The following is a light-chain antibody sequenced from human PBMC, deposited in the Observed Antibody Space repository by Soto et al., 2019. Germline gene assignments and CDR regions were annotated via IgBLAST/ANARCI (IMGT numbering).Light chain of an antibody. CDR3: QQVHSYPIT. Sequence: DIQMTQSPSTLSASVGDTVTVTCRASQGISSELGWYQQKPGKAPNLLIYPASTLQSGVPSRFSGSGSGTDFTLTISSLQPEDFATYYCQQVHSYPITFGQGTRLEIK. V-gene: IGKV1-9*01. J-gene: IGKJ5*01. CDR1: QGISSE. CDR2: PAS.